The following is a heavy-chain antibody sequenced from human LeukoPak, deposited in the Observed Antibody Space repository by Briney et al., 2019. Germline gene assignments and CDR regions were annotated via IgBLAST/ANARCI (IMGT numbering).Heavy chain of an antibody. Sequence: PSGTLSLTCTVSGGSISSGGYYWSWIRQHPGKGLEWIGYIYYSGSTYYNPSLKSRVTISVDTSKNQFSLKLSSVTAADTAVYYCAGGITGTTLDYWGQGTLVTVSS. J-gene: IGHJ4*02. V-gene: IGHV4-31*03. CDR2: IYYSGST. CDR3: AGGITGTTLDY. CDR1: GGSISSGGYY. D-gene: IGHD1-7*01.